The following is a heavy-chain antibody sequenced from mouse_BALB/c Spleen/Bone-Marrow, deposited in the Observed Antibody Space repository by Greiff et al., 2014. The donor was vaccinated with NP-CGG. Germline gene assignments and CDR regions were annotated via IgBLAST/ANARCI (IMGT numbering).Heavy chain of an antibody. CDR1: GFTFSDYY. J-gene: IGHJ2*01. D-gene: IGHD1-1*01. CDR2: ISDGGSYT. V-gene: IGHV5-4*02. Sequence: VQLQQSGGGLVKPGGSPPPPPPPSGFTFSDYYMYWVRQTPEKRLEWVATISDGGSYTYYPDSVKGRFTISRDNAKNNLYLQMSSLKSEDTAMYYCARGSSYFDYWGQGTTLTVSS. CDR3: ARGSSYFDY.